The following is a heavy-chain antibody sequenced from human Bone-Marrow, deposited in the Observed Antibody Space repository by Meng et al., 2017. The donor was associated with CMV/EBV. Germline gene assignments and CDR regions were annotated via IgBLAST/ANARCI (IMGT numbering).Heavy chain of an antibody. D-gene: IGHD4-11*01. J-gene: IGHJ5*02. V-gene: IGHV3-21*05. CDR2: ITSSSSSI. CDR3: ARGGPRSNENWFDH. Sequence: GGSLRLSCAASGFTLSAYGMNWVRQAPGKGLEWVSYITSSSSSIYYADSVKGRFTISRDNAKHSLYLQMNSLRAEDTAVYYCARGGPRSNENWFDHWGQGTLVTVSS. CDR1: GFTLSAYG.